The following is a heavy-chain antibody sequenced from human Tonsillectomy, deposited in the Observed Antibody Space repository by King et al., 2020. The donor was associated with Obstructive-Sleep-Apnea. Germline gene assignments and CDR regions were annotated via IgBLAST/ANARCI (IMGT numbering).Heavy chain of an antibody. D-gene: IGHD2-8*01. J-gene: IGHJ5*02. V-gene: IGHV1-69*01. CDR3: ASDHCSNGVWYRGRWFDP. CDR2: IIPALGTP. CDR1: GGTFSSSS. Sequence: QLVQSGAEVKKPGSSVKVSCKASGGTFSSSSISWVRQAPGQGLEWMGAIIPALGTPNYAQRFQGRVTITADESTTTAYMELSSLRSEDTAVYYCASDHCSNGVWYRGRWFDPWGQGSLVTVSS.